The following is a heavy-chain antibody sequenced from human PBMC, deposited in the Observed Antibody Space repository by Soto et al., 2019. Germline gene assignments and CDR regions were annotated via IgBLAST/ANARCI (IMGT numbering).Heavy chain of an antibody. CDR2: IYPGDSDT. J-gene: IGHJ4*02. CDR1: GYSFTSYW. Sequence: GESLKISCKGSGYSFTSYWIGWVRQMPGKGLEWMGIIYPGDSDTRYSPSFQGQVTISADKSISTAYLQWSSLKASDTAMYYCARPGYSSSWYSQTPFDYWGQGTLVTVSS. D-gene: IGHD6-13*01. V-gene: IGHV5-51*01. CDR3: ARPGYSSSWYSQTPFDY.